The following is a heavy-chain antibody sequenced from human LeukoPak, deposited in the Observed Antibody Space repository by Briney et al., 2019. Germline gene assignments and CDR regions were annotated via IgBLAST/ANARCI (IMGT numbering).Heavy chain of an antibody. Sequence: PGGSLRLSRAASGFTLSNYNMNWVHQAPGKGLEWVSYISSSSSTIYYADSVEGRFTISRDNAKNSLYLQMNSLRDEDTAVYYCARELAVAGSFDYWGEGTLVTVSS. CDR3: ARELAVAGSFDY. J-gene: IGHJ4*02. D-gene: IGHD6-19*01. V-gene: IGHV3-48*02. CDR1: GFTLSNYN. CDR2: ISSSSSTI.